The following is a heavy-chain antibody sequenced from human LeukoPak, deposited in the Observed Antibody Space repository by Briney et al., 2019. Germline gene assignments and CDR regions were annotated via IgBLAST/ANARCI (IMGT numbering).Heavy chain of an antibody. V-gene: IGHV3-23*01. Sequence: GGSLRLSCAASGFTFSTYTMYWVRHPPGKGLEWVSIIGSSGGGIHYADSVKGRFTISRDNSKNALYLQMNSLRVEDTAVYYCAKCSTSAYTTGWCNWIDPWGQGTLVTVSS. CDR1: GFTFSTYT. J-gene: IGHJ5*02. CDR2: IGSSGGGI. CDR3: AKCSTSAYTTGWCNWIDP. D-gene: IGHD6-19*01.